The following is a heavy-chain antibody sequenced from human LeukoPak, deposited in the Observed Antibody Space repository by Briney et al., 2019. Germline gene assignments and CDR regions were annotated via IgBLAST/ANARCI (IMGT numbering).Heavy chain of an antibody. CDR1: GGSFSGYY. V-gene: IGHV4-34*01. D-gene: IGHD2-15*01. CDR2: INHSGST. Sequence: SETLSLTCAVYGGSFSGYYWSWIRQPPGKGLEWIGEINHSGSTNYNPSLKSRVTISVDTSKNQFSLRLSSVTAADTAVYYCAREGVVGAYGHFDYWGQGTLVTVSS. CDR3: AREGVVGAYGHFDY. J-gene: IGHJ4*02.